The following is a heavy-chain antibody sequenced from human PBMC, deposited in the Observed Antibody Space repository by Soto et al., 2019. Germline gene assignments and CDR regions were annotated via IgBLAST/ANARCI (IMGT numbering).Heavy chain of an antibody. D-gene: IGHD4-4*01. CDR2: IIPIIGII. CDR1: GGTFSTYT. Sequence: SVKVSCKSSGGTFSTYTITWVRQAPGKGLEWMGRIIPIIGIINYAQKFQGRATISADKFTGTAYMELTGLRSDDTAVYYCAGDPDSHYNDSHASSYPWGQGTLVTVSS. J-gene: IGHJ5*02. CDR3: AGDPDSHYNDSHASSYP. V-gene: IGHV1-69*04.